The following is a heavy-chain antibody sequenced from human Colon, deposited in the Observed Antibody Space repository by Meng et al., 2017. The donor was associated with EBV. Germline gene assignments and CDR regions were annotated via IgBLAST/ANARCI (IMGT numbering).Heavy chain of an antibody. CDR1: GTSISTCNW. CDR2: IYNNGQT. D-gene: IGHD2-8*02. Sequence: VLRNEAGAGLVKLAGTLPVSCAVSGTSISTCNWWSWTRQLPGVGLEWIGAIYNNGQTNYNPSLKSRVSMSVDESKNEFSLNLKSVTAADTAVYYCARDGGVTHIPWGQGVLVTVSS. CDR3: ARDGGVTHIP. V-gene: IGHV4-4*02. J-gene: IGHJ5*02.